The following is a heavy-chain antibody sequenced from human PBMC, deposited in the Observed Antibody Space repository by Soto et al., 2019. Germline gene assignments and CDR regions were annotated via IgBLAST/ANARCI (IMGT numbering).Heavy chain of an antibody. CDR3: AKNGEYSSSSDWFDP. D-gene: IGHD6-6*01. Sequence: ASVKVSCKASGYTFTGYYMHWVRQAPGQGLEWMGWINPNSGGTNYAQKFQGRVTMTRDTSISTAYMELSRLRSDDTAVCYCAKNGEYSSSSDWFDPWGQGTLVTVSS. CDR1: GYTFTGYY. J-gene: IGHJ5*02. V-gene: IGHV1-2*02. CDR2: INPNSGGT.